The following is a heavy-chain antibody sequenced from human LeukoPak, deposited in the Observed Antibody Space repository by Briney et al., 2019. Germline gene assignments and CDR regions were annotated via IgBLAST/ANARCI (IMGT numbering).Heavy chain of an antibody. CDR1: GFTFSSYA. Sequence: GGPLRLSCAASGFTFSSYAMHWVRQAPGKGLEWVAVISYDGSNKYYADSVKGRFTISRDSSKNTLYLQMNSLRAEDTAVYYCARVERYAGLLDYWGQGTLVTVSS. CDR2: ISYDGSNK. V-gene: IGHV3-30*04. J-gene: IGHJ4*02. CDR3: ARVERYAGLLDY. D-gene: IGHD1-1*01.